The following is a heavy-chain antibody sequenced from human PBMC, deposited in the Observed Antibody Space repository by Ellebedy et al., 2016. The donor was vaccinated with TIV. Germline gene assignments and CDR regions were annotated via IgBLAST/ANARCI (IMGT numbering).Heavy chain of an antibody. Sequence: GESLKISXAASGFTFSNYAMTWVRQAPGKGLECMANINQGGSANYYVDSVKGRFTISRDNAKNSLSLQMNSLRTEDTAVYFCARDTRGSSISYTDDYWGQGTLVTVSS. CDR1: GFTFSNYA. D-gene: IGHD3-16*01. J-gene: IGHJ4*02. CDR2: INQGGSAN. CDR3: ARDTRGSSISYTDDY. V-gene: IGHV3-7*01.